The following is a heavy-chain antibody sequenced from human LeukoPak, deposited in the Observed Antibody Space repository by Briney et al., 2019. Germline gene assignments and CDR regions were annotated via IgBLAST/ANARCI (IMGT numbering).Heavy chain of an antibody. CDR1: GGSISSYY. J-gene: IGHJ6*02. D-gene: IGHD3-9*01. V-gene: IGHV4-59*08. Sequence: SETLSLTCTVSGGSISSYYWIWIRQPPGKGLEWIGYIYYSGSTNYNPSLKSRVTISVDTSKDQFSLKLSSVTAADTAVYYCARSLNYDILTGLYYYYGMDVWGQGTTVTVSS. CDR2: IYYSGST. CDR3: ARSLNYDILTGLYYYYGMDV.